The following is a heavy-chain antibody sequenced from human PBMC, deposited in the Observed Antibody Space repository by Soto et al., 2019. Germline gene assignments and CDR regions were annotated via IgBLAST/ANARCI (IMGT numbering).Heavy chain of an antibody. J-gene: IGHJ5*02. D-gene: IGHD1-20*01. CDR1: GYSFSDYD. CDR3: ARDNRYNWNDEGWFDP. Sequence: QVQLVQSGAEVKKPGASVKVSCKASGYSFSDYDINWVRQATGQGPEWMGWMNPNSGNTGYAQKFQGRVTMTRNTSINTAYMELNSLGSEDTAVYYCARDNRYNWNDEGWFDPWGQGTLVTVSS. CDR2: MNPNSGNT. V-gene: IGHV1-8*01.